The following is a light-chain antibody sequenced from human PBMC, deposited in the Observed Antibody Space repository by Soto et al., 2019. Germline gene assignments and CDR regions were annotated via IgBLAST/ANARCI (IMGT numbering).Light chain of an antibody. CDR2: ITS. CDR3: EQSHTTPT. Sequence: DIQMTQSPSSLSASVGDRITITCRASQSVIKSVNWYQQKPGKAPKLLMYITSTLQSGVPSRFSGSGSGTDFTLTRSSLQPEDFATYYCEQSHTTPTFGGGTKVEIK. J-gene: IGKJ4*01. V-gene: IGKV1-39*01. CDR1: QSVIKS.